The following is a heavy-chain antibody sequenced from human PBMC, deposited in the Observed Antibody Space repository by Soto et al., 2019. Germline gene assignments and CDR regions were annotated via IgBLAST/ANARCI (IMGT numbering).Heavy chain of an antibody. V-gene: IGHV4-59*08. J-gene: IGHJ5*02. CDR2: IYYSGST. Sequence: SETLSLACTVSGGSISSYFWNWIRQPPGKGLEWIGYIYYSGSTNYNPSLKSRVPISVDTSKNQFSLKLSSVTTADTAVYYCARHRIVALDYWGQGTLVTVSSGKPHRRSSDWNLLCGGDCPRGDWFDPWGQGTLVTVSS. CDR3: ARHRIVALDYWGQGTLVTVSSGKPHRRSSDWNLLCGGDCPRGDWFDP. D-gene: IGHD2-21*01. CDR1: GGSISSYF.